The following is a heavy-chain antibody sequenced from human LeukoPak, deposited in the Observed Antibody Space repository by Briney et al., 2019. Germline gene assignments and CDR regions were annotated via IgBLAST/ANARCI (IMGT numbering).Heavy chain of an antibody. CDR2: ISYDGSNK. CDR3: ARARFVGYSGGPPEN. J-gene: IGHJ4*02. D-gene: IGHD6-19*01. Sequence: GGSLRLSCAASGFTFSSYAMHWVRQAPGKGLEWVAVISYDGSNKYYADSVKGRFTISRDNSKNTLYLQMNSLRAEDTAVYYCARARFVGYSGGPPENWGQGTLVTVSS. V-gene: IGHV3-30*04. CDR1: GFTFSSYA.